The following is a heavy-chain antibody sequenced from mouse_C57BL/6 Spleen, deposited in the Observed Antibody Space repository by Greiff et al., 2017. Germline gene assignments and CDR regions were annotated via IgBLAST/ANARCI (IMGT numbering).Heavy chain of an antibody. D-gene: IGHD1-1*01. Sequence: EVMLVESGEGLVKPGGSLKLSCAASGFTFSSYAMSWVRQTPEKRLEWVAYISSGGDYSYYADTVKGRFTISRDNARNTLYLQMSSLKSEDTAMYYCTRESITTSYFDVWGTGTTVTVSS. CDR3: TRESITTSYFDV. CDR1: GFTFSSYA. J-gene: IGHJ1*03. CDR2: ISSGGDYS. V-gene: IGHV5-9-1*02.